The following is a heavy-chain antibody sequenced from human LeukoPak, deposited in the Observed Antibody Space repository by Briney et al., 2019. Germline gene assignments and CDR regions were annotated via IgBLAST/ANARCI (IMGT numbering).Heavy chain of an antibody. J-gene: IGHJ4*02. CDR3: AKSNGYGLVDI. CDR2: IYHSGST. V-gene: IGHV4-38-2*02. CDR1: GYSINSGYY. D-gene: IGHD3-10*01. Sequence: SETLSLTCTVSGYSINSGYYWGWIRQPPGKGLEWIGSIYHSGSTYYNPSLKSRVTISVDTSKNQFSLKLNSVTAADTAVYYRAKSNGYGLVDIWGQGTLVTVSS.